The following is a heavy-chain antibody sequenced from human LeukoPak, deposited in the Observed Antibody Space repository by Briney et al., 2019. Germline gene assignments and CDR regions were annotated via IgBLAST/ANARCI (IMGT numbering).Heavy chain of an antibody. Sequence: GASVKVSCKASGYTFSSYYMHWVRQAPGHGLEWMGIINPSGGSTSYAQKFQGRVTMTRDTSTSTVYMELSSLRSEDTAVYYCARDVPFPHDFWSGYSIDYWGQGTLVAVSS. CDR1: GYTFSSYY. CDR3: ARDVPFPHDFWSGYSIDY. V-gene: IGHV1-46*01. J-gene: IGHJ4*02. CDR2: INPSGGST. D-gene: IGHD3-3*01.